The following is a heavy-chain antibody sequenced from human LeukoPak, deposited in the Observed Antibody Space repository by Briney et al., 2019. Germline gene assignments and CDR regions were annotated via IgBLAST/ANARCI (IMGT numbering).Heavy chain of an antibody. D-gene: IGHD1-26*01. Sequence: SETLSLTCSVSGGSISSCCWSWIRQPPGKGLEWIGHLYYSGSISYNSSLKSRVTISVDTSKNQFSLKLTSVIAADTAVYYCARFPYSGISHYFDYWGQGTPVTVSS. J-gene: IGHJ4*02. CDR3: ARFPYSGISHYFDY. V-gene: IGHV4-59*01. CDR1: GGSISSCC. CDR2: LYYSGSI.